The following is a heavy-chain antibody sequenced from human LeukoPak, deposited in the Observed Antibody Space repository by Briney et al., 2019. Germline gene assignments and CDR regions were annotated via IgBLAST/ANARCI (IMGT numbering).Heavy chain of an antibody. CDR3: VVKTTPVAGTRGGFRLDPLSSWFDP. D-gene: IGHD6-19*01. V-gene: IGHV1-69*13. Sequence: SVKVSCKASGGTFSSYAISWVRQAPGQGLEWMGGIIPIFGTANYAQKFQGRVTITADESTSTAYMELSSLRSEDTAVYYCVVKTTPVAGTRGGFRLDPLSSWFDPWGQGTLVTVSS. J-gene: IGHJ5*02. CDR1: GGTFSSYA. CDR2: IIPIFGTA.